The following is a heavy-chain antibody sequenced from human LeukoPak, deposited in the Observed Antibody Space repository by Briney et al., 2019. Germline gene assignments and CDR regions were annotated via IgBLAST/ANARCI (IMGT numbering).Heavy chain of an antibody. CDR2: ISGSGGST. V-gene: IGHV3-23*01. D-gene: IGHD3-16*02. CDR3: AKSFVWGSYRFFDY. CDR1: GFTFSSYA. Sequence: PGGSLRLSCAASGFTFSSYAMSWVRQAPGKGLEWVSAISGSGGSTYYTDSVKGRFTISRDNSKNTLYLQMNSLRAEDTAVYYCAKSFVWGSYRFFDYWGQGTLVTVSS. J-gene: IGHJ4*02.